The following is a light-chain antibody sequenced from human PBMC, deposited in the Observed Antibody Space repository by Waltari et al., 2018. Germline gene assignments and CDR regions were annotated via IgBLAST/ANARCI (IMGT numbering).Light chain of an antibody. Sequence: SYVLPQPPSVSVAPGTTARITCGGNNIGSNSVHWYQQKPGQAPVLVIFYAGDRPSGIPERFSGSNSGNTATLTISRVEAGDEADYYCQVGDSSSDRVVFGGGTKLTVL. CDR2: YAG. V-gene: IGLV3-21*04. J-gene: IGLJ2*01. CDR3: QVGDSSSDRVV. CDR1: NIGSNS.